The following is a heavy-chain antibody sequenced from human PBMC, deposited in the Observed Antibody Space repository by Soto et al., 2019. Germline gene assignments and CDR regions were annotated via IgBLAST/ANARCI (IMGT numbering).Heavy chain of an antibody. V-gene: IGHV3-23*01. CDR3: AKRGEQWLYYFDY. J-gene: IGHJ4*02. Sequence: GGSLRLSCAASGFTFNNYAMSWVRQAPGKGLEWVSVISTSGGTTFYADSVKGRFTISRDNSKNSLYLQMNSLRAEDTAVYYCAKRGEQWLYYFDYWGQGTLVTVSS. CDR2: ISTSGGTT. D-gene: IGHD6-19*01. CDR1: GFTFNNYA.